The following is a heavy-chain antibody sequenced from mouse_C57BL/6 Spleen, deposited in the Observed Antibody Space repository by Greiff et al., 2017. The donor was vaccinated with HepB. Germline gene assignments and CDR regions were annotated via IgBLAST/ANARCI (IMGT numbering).Heavy chain of an antibody. J-gene: IGHJ3*01. CDR2: INPSSGYT. V-gene: IGHV1-4*01. Sequence: QVQLKESGAELARPGASVKMSCKASGYTFTSYTMHWVKQRPGPGLEWIGYINPSSGYTKYNQKFKDKATLTADKSSSTAYMQLSSLTSEDSAVYYCARQAGFAYWGQGTLVTVSA. CDR1: GYTFTSYT. CDR3: ARQAGFAY.